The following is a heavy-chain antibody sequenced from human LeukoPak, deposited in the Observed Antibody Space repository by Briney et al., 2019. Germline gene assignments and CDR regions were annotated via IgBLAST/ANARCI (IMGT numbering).Heavy chain of an antibody. CDR2: IWHDGSNQ. Sequence: GGSLRLSCAAAGYAFSTYAMHWVRQAPGLGLGWVAVIWHDGSNQYYADSVRGRFTISRDNSKNTLSLQMNSLRAEDAAVYYCAREGLVAVQTGMDYWGQGTLVTVSS. V-gene: IGHV3-33*01. CDR3: AREGLVAVQTGMDY. J-gene: IGHJ4*02. D-gene: IGHD5-12*01. CDR1: GYAFSTYA.